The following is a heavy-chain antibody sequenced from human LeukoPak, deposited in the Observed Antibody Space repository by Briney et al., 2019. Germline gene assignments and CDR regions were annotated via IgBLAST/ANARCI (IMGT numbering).Heavy chain of an antibody. CDR2: INHSGST. CDR3: ARGYGDYVSSNYYSYYMDV. CDR1: GGSFSGYY. D-gene: IGHD4-17*01. V-gene: IGHV4-34*01. J-gene: IGHJ6*03. Sequence: SETLSLTCAVYGGSFSGYYWSWIRQPPGKGLEWIGEINHSGSTNYNPSLKSRVTISVDTSKNQFSLKLSSVTAADTAVYYCARGYGDYVSSNYYSYYMDVWGKGTTVTVSS.